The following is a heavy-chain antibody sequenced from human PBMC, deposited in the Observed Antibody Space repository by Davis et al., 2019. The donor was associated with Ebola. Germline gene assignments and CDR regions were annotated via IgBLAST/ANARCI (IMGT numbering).Heavy chain of an antibody. J-gene: IGHJ4*02. CDR2: MLHDGSEK. V-gene: IGHV3-7*01. CDR3: ARDNYWKLDY. Sequence: PGGSLRLSCAASGFNFRDYWMSWVRQAPGKGLEWLANMLHDGSEKYSAGPVKGRFTISRDNARNSFYLQMSSLRVEDTAVYYCARDNYWKLDYWGQGILVTVSS. D-gene: IGHD4-11*01. CDR1: GFNFRDYW.